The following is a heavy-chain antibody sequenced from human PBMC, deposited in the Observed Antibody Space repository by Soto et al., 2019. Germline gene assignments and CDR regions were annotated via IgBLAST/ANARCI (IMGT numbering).Heavy chain of an antibody. J-gene: IGHJ4*02. CDR3: AREGIEYSSSSLEFDY. D-gene: IGHD6-6*01. CDR1: GGTFSSYA. Sequence: SVKVSCKASGGTFSSYAISWVRQAPGQGLEWMGGIIPIFGTANYAQKFQGRVTITADESTSTAYMELSSLRSEDTAVYYCAREGIEYSSSSLEFDYWGQGTLVTVSS. V-gene: IGHV1-69*13. CDR2: IIPIFGTA.